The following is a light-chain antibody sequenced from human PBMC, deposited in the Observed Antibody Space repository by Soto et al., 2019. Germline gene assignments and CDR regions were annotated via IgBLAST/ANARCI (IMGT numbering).Light chain of an antibody. Sequence: EIVLTQSPGTLSLSPGERATLSCRASQSVSSSYLAWYQQKPGQAPRLLIYGASSRATGIPDRFSGSGSGKDFTLTISRLEPEDFAVYYCQQYGSSRWTF. V-gene: IGKV3-20*01. CDR2: GAS. J-gene: IGKJ1*01. CDR1: QSVSSSY. CDR3: QQYGSSRWT.